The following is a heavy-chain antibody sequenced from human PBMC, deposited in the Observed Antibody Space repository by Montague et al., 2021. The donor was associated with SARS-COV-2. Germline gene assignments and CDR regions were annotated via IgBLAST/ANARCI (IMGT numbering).Heavy chain of an antibody. V-gene: IGHV3-23*01. CDR3: AKYEGITGFFEWLLKYYFDY. J-gene: IGHJ4*02. Sequence: SLRLSCAASGFTFSSNAMTWVRQAPGKGLEWVSTITGSGGSTYCADSVKGRFTVSRDNSKNTLYLQMNSLRAEDTAIYYCAKYEGITGFFEWLLKYYFDYWGQGTLVTVSS. D-gene: IGHD3-3*01. CDR2: ITGSGGST. CDR1: GFTFSSNA.